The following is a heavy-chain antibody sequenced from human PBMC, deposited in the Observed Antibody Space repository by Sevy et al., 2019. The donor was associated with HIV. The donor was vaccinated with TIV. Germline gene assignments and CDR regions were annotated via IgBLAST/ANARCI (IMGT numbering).Heavy chain of an antibody. D-gene: IGHD2-2*01. Sequence: ASVKVSCKASGYTFTSYGINWVRQAPGQGLEWMGWISAYNGNTNYAQKLQGRVTMTTDTSTSTAYMELRSLGSDDTAVYYCARGGDIVVVPAAMVYWGQGTLVTVSS. CDR1: GYTFTSYG. J-gene: IGHJ4*02. CDR3: ARGGDIVVVPAAMVY. CDR2: ISAYNGNT. V-gene: IGHV1-18*01.